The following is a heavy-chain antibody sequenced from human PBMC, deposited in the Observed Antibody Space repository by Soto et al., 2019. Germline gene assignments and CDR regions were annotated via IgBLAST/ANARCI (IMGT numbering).Heavy chain of an antibody. D-gene: IGHD6-19*01. CDR2: ISYDGSNK. J-gene: IGHJ4*02. V-gene: IGHV3-30-3*01. CDR1: GFTFSSYA. Sequence: LRLSCAASGFTFSSYAMHWVRQAPGKGLEWVAVISYDGSNKYYADSVKGRFTISRDNSKNTLYLQMNSLRAEDTAVYYCARELQQEQQWLVQGDFDYWGQGTLVTVSS. CDR3: ARELQQEQQWLVQGDFDY.